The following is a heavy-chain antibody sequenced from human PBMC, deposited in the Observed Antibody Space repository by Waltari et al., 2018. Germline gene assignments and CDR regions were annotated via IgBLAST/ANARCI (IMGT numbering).Heavy chain of an antibody. Sequence: QVQLVESGGGVVQPGRSLRLSCAASGFTFSSYAMNWVRQAPGKGLEWVAVISYDGSNKYYADSVKGRFTISRDNSKNTLYLQMNSLRAEDTAVYYCARDVDTAMVHYFDYWGQGTLVTVSS. CDR3: ARDVDTAMVHYFDY. D-gene: IGHD5-18*01. CDR1: GFTFSSYA. J-gene: IGHJ4*02. CDR2: ISYDGSNK. V-gene: IGHV3-30-3*01.